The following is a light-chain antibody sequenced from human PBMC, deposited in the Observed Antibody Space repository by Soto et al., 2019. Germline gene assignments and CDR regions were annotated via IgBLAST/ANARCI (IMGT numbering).Light chain of an antibody. CDR3: QQYYSSPLT. Sequence: DIVMTQSPDSLAVSLGERATINCKSSQSVLYSSNNENYLAWYQQKPGQPPKLLIYWASNRESGVPDRFSGSGSGTEFTLTISSLQAEDVAVYYCQQYYSSPLTFGGGTKVEIK. CDR1: QSVLYSSNNENY. V-gene: IGKV4-1*01. CDR2: WAS. J-gene: IGKJ4*01.